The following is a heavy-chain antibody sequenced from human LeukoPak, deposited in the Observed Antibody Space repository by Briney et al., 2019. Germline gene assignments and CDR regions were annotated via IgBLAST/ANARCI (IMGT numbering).Heavy chain of an antibody. CDR2: IYYSGST. J-gene: IGHJ6*03. V-gene: IGHV4-39*01. CDR3: ARHRRIAVAGLGYDYYYYMDV. Sequence: PSETLSLTCTVSGGSISSSSYYWGWIRQPPGTGLEWIGNIYYSGSTYYNPSLKSRVTISVDTSKNQFSLKLSSVTAADTAVYYCARHRRIAVAGLGYDYYYYMDVWGKGTTVTISS. CDR1: GGSISSSSYY. D-gene: IGHD6-19*01.